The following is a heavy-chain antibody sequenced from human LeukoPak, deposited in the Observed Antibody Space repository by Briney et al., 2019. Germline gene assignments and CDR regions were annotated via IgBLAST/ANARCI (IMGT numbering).Heavy chain of an antibody. CDR1: GYTFTSYD. J-gene: IGHJ6*03. Sequence: GASVKVSCKASGYTFTSYDINWVRQATGQGLEWMGWMNPNSGNTGYAQKFQGRVTITRNTSISTAYMELSSLRSEDTAVYYCARGRIPGTTGLSSYYMDVWGKGTTVTVSS. CDR2: MNPNSGNT. CDR3: ARGRIPGTTGLSSYYMDV. V-gene: IGHV1-8*03. D-gene: IGHD1-7*01.